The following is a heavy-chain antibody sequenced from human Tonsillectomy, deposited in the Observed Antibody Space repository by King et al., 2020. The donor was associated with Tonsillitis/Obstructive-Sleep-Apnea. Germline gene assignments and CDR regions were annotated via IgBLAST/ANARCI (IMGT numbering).Heavy chain of an antibody. V-gene: IGHV4-34*01. D-gene: IGHD3-3*01. J-gene: IGHJ4*02. CDR1: GGSFSGYY. Sequence: QLQESGPGLVKPSETLSLTCTVYGGSFSGYYWSWIRQPPGKGLEWIGEINHSGSTNYNPSLKSRVTISVDTSKNQFSLELSSVTAADTAVYYCARQGSGYPFDFWGQGTLVTVSS. CDR3: ARQGSGYPFDF. CDR2: INHSGST.